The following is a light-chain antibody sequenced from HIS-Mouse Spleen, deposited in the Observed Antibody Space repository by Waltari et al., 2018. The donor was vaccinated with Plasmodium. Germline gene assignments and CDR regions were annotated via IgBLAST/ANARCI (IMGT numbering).Light chain of an antibody. CDR2: KDR. V-gene: IGLV3-25*03. CDR3: QSADSSGTYRV. CDR1: ALPKQY. J-gene: IGLJ2*01. Sequence: SYELTQPPSVSVSPGQTARITCSGDALPKQYAYWYQPKPGQAPVLAIYKDRERPSGIPERFAGSTSGTPVTLTISGVQAEDEADYYCQSADSSGTYRVFGGGTKLTVL.